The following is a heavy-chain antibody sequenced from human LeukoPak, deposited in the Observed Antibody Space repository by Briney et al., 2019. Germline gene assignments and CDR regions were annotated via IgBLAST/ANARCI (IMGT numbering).Heavy chain of an antibody. CDR3: ARTSSGYHLNAFDI. CDR1: GGSISSYY. CDR2: IYHSGST. D-gene: IGHD3-22*01. J-gene: IGHJ3*02. Sequence: SETLSLTCTVSGGSISSYYWSWIRQPPGKGLEWIGSIYHSGSTYYNPSLKSRVTISVDTSKNQFSLKLSSVTAADTAVYYCARTSSGYHLNAFDIWGQGTMVTVSS. V-gene: IGHV4-59*08.